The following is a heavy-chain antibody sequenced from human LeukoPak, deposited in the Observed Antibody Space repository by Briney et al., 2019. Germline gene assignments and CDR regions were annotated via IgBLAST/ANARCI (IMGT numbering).Heavy chain of an antibody. D-gene: IGHD5-18*01. CDR1: GGSFSGYY. CDR3: ARDGGYSYGYPDYFDY. V-gene: IGHV4-34*01. CDR2: INHSGST. J-gene: IGHJ4*02. Sequence: SETLSLTCAVYGGSFSGYYWSWIRQPPGKGLEWIGEINHSGSTNHNPSLKSRVTISVDTSKNQFSLKLSSVTAADTAVYYCARDGGYSYGYPDYFDYWGQGTLVTVSS.